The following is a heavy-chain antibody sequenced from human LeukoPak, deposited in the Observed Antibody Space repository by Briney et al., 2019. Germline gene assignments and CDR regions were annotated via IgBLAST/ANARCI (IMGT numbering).Heavy chain of an antibody. D-gene: IGHD6-19*01. CDR2: IIPIFGTA. CDR1: GGTFISYA. V-gene: IGHV1-69*05. J-gene: IGHJ4*02. Sequence: ASVKVSCKASGGTFISYAISGVRQAPGQGLEWMGRIIPIFGTANYPQKFQGRDTITTDESTSTAYMELSSLRSEDTAVYYCAIPGIAVAGRFDYWGQGTLVTVSS. CDR3: AIPGIAVAGRFDY.